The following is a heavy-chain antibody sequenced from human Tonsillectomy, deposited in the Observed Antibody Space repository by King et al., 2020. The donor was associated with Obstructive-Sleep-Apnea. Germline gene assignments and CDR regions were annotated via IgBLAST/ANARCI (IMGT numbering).Heavy chain of an antibody. V-gene: IGHV3-43D*03. CDR3: AKEKRKIDYYDSSGYYDY. J-gene: IGHJ4*02. CDR1: GFTFDDYA. CDR2: ISWDGGST. Sequence: VQLVEAGGVVVQPGGSLRHSCAASGFTFDDYAMHWVRQAPGKGLEWVSLISWDGGSTYYADSVKGRFTISRDNSKNSLYLQMNSLRAEDTALYYCAKEKRKIDYYDSSGYYDYWGQGTLVTVSS. D-gene: IGHD3-22*01.